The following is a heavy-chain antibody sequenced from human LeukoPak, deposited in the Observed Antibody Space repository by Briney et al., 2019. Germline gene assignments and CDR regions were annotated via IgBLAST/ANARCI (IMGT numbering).Heavy chain of an antibody. CDR3: ARGLIGYYFDY. Sequence: PSETLSLTCAVSGGSFSGYYWSWIRQPPGKGLEWIGEINHSGSTNYNPSLKSRVTISVDTSKNKFSLKLSSVTAADTAVYYCARGLIGYYFDYWGQGTLVTVSS. J-gene: IGHJ4*02. CDR2: INHSGST. V-gene: IGHV4-34*01. D-gene: IGHD3-16*02. CDR1: GGSFSGYY.